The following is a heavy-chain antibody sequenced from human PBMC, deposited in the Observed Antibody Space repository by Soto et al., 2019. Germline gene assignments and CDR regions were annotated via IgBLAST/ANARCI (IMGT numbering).Heavy chain of an antibody. V-gene: IGHV4-59*01. Sequence: NPSETLSLTCTVSDDFISTYYWSWIRQPPGKGLEWIGYIYYSGSTNYNPSHKSRVTISLDPSKNQFSLKLRSVTAADTAVYYCAIVSCGGGSCTSPLYWFDSWGQGTLVTVSS. D-gene: IGHD2-15*01. J-gene: IGHJ5*01. CDR1: DDFISTYY. CDR3: AIVSCGGGSCTSPLYWFDS. CDR2: IYYSGST.